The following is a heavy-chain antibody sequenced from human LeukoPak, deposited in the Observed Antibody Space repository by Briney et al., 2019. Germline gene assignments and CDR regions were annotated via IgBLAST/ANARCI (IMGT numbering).Heavy chain of an antibody. Sequence: GASVKVSCKASGYTFTGYYIHWVRQAPGQGLEWMGWINPNNGGTNYAHKFQGRVTMTRDTSISTAYMELNRLTSDDTAVYYCARDKYTGYETFDYWGQGTPVTVSS. D-gene: IGHD5-12*01. CDR3: ARDKYTGYETFDY. CDR2: INPNNGGT. V-gene: IGHV1-2*02. J-gene: IGHJ4*02. CDR1: GYTFTGYY.